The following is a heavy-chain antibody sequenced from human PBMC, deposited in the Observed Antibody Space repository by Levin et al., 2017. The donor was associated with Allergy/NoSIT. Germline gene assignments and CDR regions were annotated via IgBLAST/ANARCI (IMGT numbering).Heavy chain of an antibody. CDR1: GFTFSSYS. CDR2: ISSSSSYI. J-gene: IGHJ4*02. V-gene: IGHV3-21*01. D-gene: IGHD3-10*01. CDR3: ARGSGSYSLDFDY. Sequence: ESLKISCAASGFTFSSYSMNWVRQAPGKGLEWVSSISSSSSYIYYADSVKGRFTISRDNAKNSLYLQMNSLRAEDTAVYYCARGSGSYSLDFDYWGQGTLVTVSS.